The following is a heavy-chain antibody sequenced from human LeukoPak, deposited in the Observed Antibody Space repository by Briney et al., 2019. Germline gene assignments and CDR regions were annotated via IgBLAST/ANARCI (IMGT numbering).Heavy chain of an antibody. Sequence: GGSLRLSCAASGFDFSGAYMNWVRQAPGKGLEWVGLIKNKHEHQATDYAAPVRERFIITRDDSSSTLFLQMNSLKTEDTAVYYCVTDANRILGARGTGYWGQGILVTVSS. CDR3: VTDANRILGARGTGY. V-gene: IGHV3-15*07. D-gene: IGHD1-26*01. CDR2: IKNKHEHQAT. J-gene: IGHJ4*02. CDR1: GFDFSGAY.